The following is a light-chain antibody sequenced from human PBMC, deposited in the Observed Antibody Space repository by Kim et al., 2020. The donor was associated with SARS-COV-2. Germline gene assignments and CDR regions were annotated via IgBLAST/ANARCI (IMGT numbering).Light chain of an antibody. Sequence: ASVGDRVIITCRASQTISTYLNWYQQKPGKAPKLLIYAASSLQSGVPSRFSGSGSGPDFTLTISSLQPEDFATYYCQQNYSPLWTFGQGTKVDIK. CDR3: QQNYSPLWT. CDR1: QTISTY. CDR2: AAS. V-gene: IGKV1-39*01. J-gene: IGKJ1*01.